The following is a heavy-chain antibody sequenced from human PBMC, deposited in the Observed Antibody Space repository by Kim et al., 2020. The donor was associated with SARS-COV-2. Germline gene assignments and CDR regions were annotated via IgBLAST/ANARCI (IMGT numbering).Heavy chain of an antibody. V-gene: IGHV3-33*05. CDR2: ISYDGSNK. CDR3: ARYGHGSGSYSSREAEY. Sequence: GGSLRLSCTASGFTFSSYDMHWVRQAPGKGLEWVADISYDGSNKYYADSVKGRFTISRDNSKNPLYLQMNSLRAEDTAVYYCARYGHGSGSYSSREAEYWGQGTLVTVSS. D-gene: IGHD3-10*01. CDR1: GFTFSSYD. J-gene: IGHJ4*02.